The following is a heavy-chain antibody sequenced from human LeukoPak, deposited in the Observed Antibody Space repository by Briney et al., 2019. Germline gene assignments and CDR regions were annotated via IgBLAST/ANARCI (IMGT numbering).Heavy chain of an antibody. CDR2: MSNTGIT. J-gene: IGHJ4*01. CDR3: AKASVSTAVLFDS. CDR1: GGSISSYF. V-gene: IGHV4-59*01. Sequence: SETLSLTCTVSGGSISSYFWNWIRQPPGQRLEWICYMSNTGITKYNPSLKSRVTISADTSKNQFSLKLNSVTAADTAVYYCAKASVSTAVLFDSWGHGTLVAVSS. D-gene: IGHD5/OR15-5a*01.